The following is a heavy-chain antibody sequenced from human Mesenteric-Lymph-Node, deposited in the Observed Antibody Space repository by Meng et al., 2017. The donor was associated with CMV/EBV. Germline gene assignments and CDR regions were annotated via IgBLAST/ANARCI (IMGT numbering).Heavy chain of an antibody. CDR1: GFVFSTYD. J-gene: IGHJ4*02. D-gene: IGHD4-17*01. CDR3: ASSTALPLDY. Sequence: GGSLRLSCETSGFVFSTYDMHWVRQAPGKGLEWVAIISYNGTNKHYADSVKGRFTISRDDSKNTLNLQMNSLRADDTAVYYCASSTALPLDYWGQGTLVTVSS. CDR2: ISYNGTNK. V-gene: IGHV3-30-3*01.